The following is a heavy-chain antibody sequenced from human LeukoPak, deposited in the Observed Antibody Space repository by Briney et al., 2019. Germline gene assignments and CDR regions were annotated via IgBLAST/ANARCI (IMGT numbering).Heavy chain of an antibody. V-gene: IGHV6-1*01. J-gene: IGHJ4*02. CDR3: ARGPLVGAAYYFDY. CDR1: GDSVSSNSAA. CDR2: TYYRYKWYN. D-gene: IGHD1-26*01. Sequence: SQTLSLTCALSGDSVSSNSAAWNWIRQSPSRGLEWLVRTYYRYKWYNDYAVSVKSRITINPDTSKNQFSLQLNSVTPEDTAVYYCARGPLVGAAYYFDYWGQGTLVTVSS.